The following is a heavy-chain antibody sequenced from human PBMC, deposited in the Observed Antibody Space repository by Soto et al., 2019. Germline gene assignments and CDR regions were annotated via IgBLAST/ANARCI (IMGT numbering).Heavy chain of an antibody. CDR1: GGSISSGDYY. CDR3: ARAGDLYYYYYGMDV. D-gene: IGHD1-26*01. J-gene: IGHJ6*02. CDR2: IYYSGST. V-gene: IGHV4-30-4*02. Sequence: PSETLSLTCTVSGGSISSGDYYWSWIRQPPGKGLEWIGYIYYSGSTYYNPSLKSRVTISVDTSKNQFPLKLSSVTAADTAVYYCARAGDLYYYYYGMDVWGQGTTVTVSS.